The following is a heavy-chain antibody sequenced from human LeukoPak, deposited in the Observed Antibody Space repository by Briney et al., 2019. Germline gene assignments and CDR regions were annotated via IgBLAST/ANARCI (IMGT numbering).Heavy chain of an antibody. D-gene: IGHD3-10*01. Sequence: GGSLRLSCAASGFTFSSYGMHWVHQAPGKGLEWVAVIWYDGSNKYYADSVKGRFTISRDNSKNTLYLQMNSLRAEDTAVYYCARGSYGLYGMDVWGQGTTVTVSS. J-gene: IGHJ6*02. V-gene: IGHV3-33*01. CDR2: IWYDGSNK. CDR1: GFTFSSYG. CDR3: ARGSYGLYGMDV.